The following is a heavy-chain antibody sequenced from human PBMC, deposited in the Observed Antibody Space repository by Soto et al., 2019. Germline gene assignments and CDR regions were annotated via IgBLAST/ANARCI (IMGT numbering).Heavy chain of an antibody. CDR2: MNMDGNRI. Sequence: EVQLVESGGGLVQPGGSLRLSCAAPGFTFSSTWMHWVRQAQGKGLEWVSRMNMDGNRISYVDSVKGRCTICRDNAKNXXYMEMNSARVEDTAVYYCVRGDGDSYDGHGYLGRHWGQGSLVTVSS. J-gene: IGHJ4*02. CDR3: VRGDGDSYDGHGYLGRH. D-gene: IGHD2-21*01. CDR1: GFTFSSTW. V-gene: IGHV3-74*01.